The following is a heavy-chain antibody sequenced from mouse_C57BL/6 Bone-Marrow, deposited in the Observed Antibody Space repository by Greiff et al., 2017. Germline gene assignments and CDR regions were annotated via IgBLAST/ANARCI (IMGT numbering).Heavy chain of an antibody. J-gene: IGHJ3*01. CDR2: IDPSDSYT. CDR1: GYTFTSYW. CDR3: GTGVEGY. Sequence: VQLQQPGAELVMPGASVKLSCKASGYTFTSYWMHWVKQRPGQGLEWIGEIDPSDSYTNYNQKFKGKSTLTVDKSSSTAYMQLSSLTSEDSAVYYCGTGVEGYWGQGTLVTVSA. V-gene: IGHV1-69*01. D-gene: IGHD1-1*01.